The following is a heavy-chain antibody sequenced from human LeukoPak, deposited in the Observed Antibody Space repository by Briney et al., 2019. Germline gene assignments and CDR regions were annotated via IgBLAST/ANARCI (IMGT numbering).Heavy chain of an antibody. Sequence: SETLSLTCTVSGGSISSGGYYWSWIRQYPGKGLEWIGYIYYSGSTYYNPSLKSRVTISVDTSKNQFSLKLSSVTAADTAVYYCARVPNKILWFGELLGYYFDYWGQGTLVTVSS. V-gene: IGHV4-31*03. CDR1: GGSISSGGYY. D-gene: IGHD3-10*01. J-gene: IGHJ4*02. CDR2: IYYSGST. CDR3: ARVPNKILWFGELLGYYFDY.